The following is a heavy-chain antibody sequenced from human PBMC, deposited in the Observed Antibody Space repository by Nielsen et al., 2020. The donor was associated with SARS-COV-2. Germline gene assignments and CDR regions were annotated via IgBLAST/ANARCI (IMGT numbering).Heavy chain of an antibody. D-gene: IGHD5-12*01. Sequence: SETLSLTCTVSGGSISSGDYYWSWIRQPPGKGLEWIGYIYYSGSTYYNPSLKSRVTISVDTSKNQFSLKLSSVTAADTAVYYCARSSGYDYDWYFDLWGRGTLVTVSS. CDR3: ARSSGYDYDWYFDL. J-gene: IGHJ2*01. V-gene: IGHV4-30-4*01. CDR2: IYYSGST. CDR1: GGSISSGDYY.